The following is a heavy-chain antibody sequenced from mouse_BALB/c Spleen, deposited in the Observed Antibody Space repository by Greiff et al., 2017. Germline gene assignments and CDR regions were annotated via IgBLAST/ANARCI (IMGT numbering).Heavy chain of an antibody. CDR2: IYPGNSDT. D-gene: IGHD4-1*01. J-gene: IGHJ4*01. V-gene: IGHV1-5*01. CDR1: GYTFTSYW. Sequence: EVQLQQSGTVLARPGASVKMSCKASGYTFTSYWMHWVKQRPGQGLEWIGAIYPGNSDTSYNQKFKGKAKLTAVTSTSTAYMELSSLTNEDSAVYYCTRELTGTLYYAMDYWGQGTSVTVSS. CDR3: TRELTGTLYYAMDY.